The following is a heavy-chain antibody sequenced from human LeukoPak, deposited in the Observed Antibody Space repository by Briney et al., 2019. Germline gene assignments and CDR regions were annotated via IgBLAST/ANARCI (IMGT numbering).Heavy chain of an antibody. CDR3: ARSPYCSSSSCRPYHFDN. D-gene: IGHD2-2*01. CDR2: IIPIFGTT. J-gene: IGHJ4*02. Sequence: SVKVSCKASGGTFSNYLISWVRQAPGQGLEWMGRIIPIFGTTNNAQKFQGGVTITADESTSTAYMELSSLRSDDTAIYYCARSPYCSSSSCRPYHFDNWGQGPLVIVSS. CDR1: GGTFSNYL. V-gene: IGHV1-69*13.